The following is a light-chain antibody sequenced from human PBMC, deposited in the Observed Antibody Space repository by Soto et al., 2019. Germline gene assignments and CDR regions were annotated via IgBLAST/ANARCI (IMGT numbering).Light chain of an antibody. J-gene: IGKJ1*01. Sequence: EMVLTQSPGPLPLFPGERATLSCRASQRVSSSYLAWYQQKPGQAPRLLIYGASSRATGIPDRFSGSGSGTDFTLTISRLEPEDFAVYYCQQYGSSPPWTFGQGTKVEIK. CDR2: GAS. CDR1: QRVSSSY. V-gene: IGKV3-20*01. CDR3: QQYGSSPPWT.